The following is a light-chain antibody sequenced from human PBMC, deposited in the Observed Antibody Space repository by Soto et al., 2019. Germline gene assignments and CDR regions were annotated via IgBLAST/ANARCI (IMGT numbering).Light chain of an antibody. Sequence: QSALTQPASVSGSLGQSITISCTGTSFNNVSWYQQHPGKAPKLIISDVSHRPSGVSHRFSGSQSADTAALTVSELQPDDEADYFCSSYSITTSLYVFGTGTKVTVL. CDR3: SSYSITTSLYV. CDR1: SFNN. J-gene: IGLJ1*01. V-gene: IGLV2-14*03. CDR2: DVS.